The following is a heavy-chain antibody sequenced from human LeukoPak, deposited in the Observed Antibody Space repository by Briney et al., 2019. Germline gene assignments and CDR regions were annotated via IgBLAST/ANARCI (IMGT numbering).Heavy chain of an antibody. J-gene: IGHJ6*02. Sequence: PGGSLRLSCAASGFTFSSYWMSWFRQTPGKGLEWVSAISGSGDRTYYAESVKGRFSISRDNSKNTLYLQMHSLRAEDTAVYYCGKRELWHGSGEDAWGQGTTVTVSS. V-gene: IGHV3-23*01. D-gene: IGHD3-10*01. CDR1: GFTFSSYW. CDR3: GKRELWHGSGEDA. CDR2: ISGSGDRT.